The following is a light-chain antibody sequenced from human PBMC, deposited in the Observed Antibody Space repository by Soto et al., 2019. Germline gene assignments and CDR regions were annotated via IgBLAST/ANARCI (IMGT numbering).Light chain of an antibody. CDR2: AAS. V-gene: IGKV1-27*01. J-gene: IGKJ1*01. CDR1: QRISNY. Sequence: DIQMTQSPSSLSASVGDRVTITCRASQRISNYLAWYQQKPGKVPKLLIYAASTLQSGVPSRFSGSGSGTDFTLTISSLQPEDFATYYCQQSYSTPRTFGQGTKV. CDR3: QQSYSTPRT.